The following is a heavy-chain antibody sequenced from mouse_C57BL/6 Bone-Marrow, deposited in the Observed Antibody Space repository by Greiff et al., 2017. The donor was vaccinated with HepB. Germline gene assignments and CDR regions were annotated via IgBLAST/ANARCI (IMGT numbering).Heavy chain of an antibody. J-gene: IGHJ2*01. CDR3: ARSSTVLATKGY. V-gene: IGHV1-64*01. CDR2: IHPNSGST. Sequence: QVQLQQPGAELVKPGASVKLSCKASGYTFTSYWMHWVKQRPGQGLEWIGMIHPNSGSTNYNEKFKSKATLTVDKSSSTAYMQLSSLTSEDSAVYYCARSSTVLATKGYWGKGTTLTVAS. CDR1: GYTFTSYW. D-gene: IGHD1-1*01.